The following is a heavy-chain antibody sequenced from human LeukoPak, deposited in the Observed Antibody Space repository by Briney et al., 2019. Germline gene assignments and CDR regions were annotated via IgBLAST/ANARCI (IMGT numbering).Heavy chain of an antibody. D-gene: IGHD6-19*01. CDR1: GGSFSGYY. CDR2: INHSGST. V-gene: IGHV4-34*01. Sequence: SETLSLTCAVYGGSFSGYYWSWIRQPPGKGLEWIGEINHSGSTNYNPSLKSRVTISVDTSKNQLSLKLSAVTAADTAVYYCARVRTAGLFDYWGQGTLVTVSS. J-gene: IGHJ4*02. CDR3: ARVRTAGLFDY.